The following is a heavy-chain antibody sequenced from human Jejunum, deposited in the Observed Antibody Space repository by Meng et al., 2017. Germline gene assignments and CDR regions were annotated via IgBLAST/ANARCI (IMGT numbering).Heavy chain of an antibody. CDR1: GFTFSIYS. J-gene: IGHJ5*02. V-gene: IGHV3-21*01. Sequence: EVQLVESGGGLVKAVGSLRLSCAASGFTFSIYSMHWVRQAQGKGLEWVSSISSTSTYIYYADSMKGRFTVSRDNAKNSLQLQMDSLRAEDTAVYYCARDGHEQAHGFDPWGQGTLVTVSS. CDR2: ISSTSTYI. CDR3: ARDGHEQAHGFDP. D-gene: IGHD1/OR15-1a*01.